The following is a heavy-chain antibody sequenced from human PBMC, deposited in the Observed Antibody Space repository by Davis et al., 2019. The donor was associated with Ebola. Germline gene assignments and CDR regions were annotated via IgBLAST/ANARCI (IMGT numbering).Heavy chain of an antibody. CDR2: ISGSGHST. CDR1: GLTFSSLG. Sequence: GGSLRLSCAASGLTFSSLGMSWVRQAPGKGLEWVSAISGSGHSTYYADSVKGRFTISRDNSKNTLYLQMNSLRAEDTAVYYCARQVTEGIAAAGTQSTTYYFDYWGQGTLVTVSS. D-gene: IGHD6-13*01. CDR3: ARQVTEGIAAAGTQSTTYYFDY. J-gene: IGHJ4*02. V-gene: IGHV3-23*01.